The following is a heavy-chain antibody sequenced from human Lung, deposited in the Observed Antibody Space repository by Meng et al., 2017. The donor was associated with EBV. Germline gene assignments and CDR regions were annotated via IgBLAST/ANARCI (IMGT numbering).Heavy chain of an antibody. CDR2: IRSKANSYAT. Sequence: GRLVVSVGCLVPPGGPWQLSLPASGFTFRGSAMHWVRQASGKGLEWVGRIRSKANSYATAYAASVKGRFTISRDDSKNTAYLQMNSLKTEDTAVYYCTRSGSYPGIDYWGQGTLVTVSS. CDR3: TRSGSYPGIDY. CDR1: GFTFRGSA. J-gene: IGHJ4*02. D-gene: IGHD1-26*01. V-gene: IGHV3-73*02.